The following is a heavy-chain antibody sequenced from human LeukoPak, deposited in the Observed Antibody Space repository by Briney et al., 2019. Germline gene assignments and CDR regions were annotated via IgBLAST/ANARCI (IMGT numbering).Heavy chain of an antibody. CDR2: INHSGST. CDR1: GGSFSGYY. Sequence: SETLSLTCAVYGGSFSGYYWSWIRQPPGKGVEWVGEINHSGSTNYNPSLKSRVTISVDTSKNQFSLKLSSVTAADTAVYYCASVGAAAGTGWFDPWGQGTLVTVSS. CDR3: ASVGAAAGTGWFDP. V-gene: IGHV4-34*01. D-gene: IGHD6-13*01. J-gene: IGHJ5*02.